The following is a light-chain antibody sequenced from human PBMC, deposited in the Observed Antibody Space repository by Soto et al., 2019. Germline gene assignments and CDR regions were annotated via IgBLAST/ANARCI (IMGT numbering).Light chain of an antibody. CDR1: QSVSIN. V-gene: IGKV3-15*01. J-gene: IGKJ5*01. CDR3: QKRHMWPIT. Sequence: IVMTPSQATLSVSPVDRANLSCSSSQSVSINLAWYQQKPGQVPRLLIYAASTRATGIPARFSGSGSGTDFTLTISSLEPEDSAVYYCQKRHMWPITFGQGTRLEIK. CDR2: AAS.